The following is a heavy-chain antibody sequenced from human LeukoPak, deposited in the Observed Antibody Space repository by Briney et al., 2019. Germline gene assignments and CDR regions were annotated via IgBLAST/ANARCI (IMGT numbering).Heavy chain of an antibody. Sequence: SETLSLTCTVSGGSISSYYWSWIRQPPGKGLEWIEYIYYSGSTKYNPSLKSRVTISVETSKNQFSLKLSSVTAADTAVYYCARDRGYSYGYDYWGQGTLVTVSS. CDR3: ARDRGYSYGYDY. J-gene: IGHJ4*02. CDR1: GGSISSYY. CDR2: IYYSGST. D-gene: IGHD5-18*01. V-gene: IGHV4-59*01.